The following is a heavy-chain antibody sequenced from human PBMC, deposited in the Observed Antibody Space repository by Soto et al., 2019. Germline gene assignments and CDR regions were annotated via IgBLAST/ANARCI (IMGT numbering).Heavy chain of an antibody. J-gene: IGHJ6*01. CDR1: DYIFTGYG. D-gene: IGHD3-3*01. Sequence: QAQVVQSGDEVKKPGASVKVSCKASDYIFTGYGISWVRQAPGQGLEWLGWISPYNGHTELAQRFQGRLTLTTEKAQTTGFLELSKLGSGGTGVHLWAGGGRGYPPGRGFSGAMDGWGPG. CDR2: ISPYNGHT. CDR3: AGGGRGYPPGRGFSGAMDG. V-gene: IGHV1-18*04.